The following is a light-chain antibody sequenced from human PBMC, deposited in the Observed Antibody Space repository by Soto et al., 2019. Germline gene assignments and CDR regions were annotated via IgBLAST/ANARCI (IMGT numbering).Light chain of an antibody. Sequence: SPSSVSASVGDRVTVTCRASQGISSWLAWYQKKPGKAPKLLIYAASSLQSGVPSRFSGSGSGTDFTLTISSLQPEDCAIYFCQQANSFPITFGQGTRRET. CDR1: QGISSW. CDR2: AAS. V-gene: IGKV1-12*01. CDR3: QQANSFPIT. J-gene: IGKJ5*01.